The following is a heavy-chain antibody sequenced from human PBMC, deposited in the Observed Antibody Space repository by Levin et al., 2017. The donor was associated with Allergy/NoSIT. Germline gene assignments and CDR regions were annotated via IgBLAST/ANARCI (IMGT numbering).Heavy chain of an antibody. Sequence: ASVKVSCKASGGTFSSYAISWVRQAPGQGLEWMGGIIPIFGTANYAQKFQGRVTITADESTSTAYMELSSLRSEDTAVYYCAARQEDMTIDYWGQGTLVTVSS. V-gene: IGHV1-69*13. J-gene: IGHJ4*02. CDR2: IIPIFGTA. CDR3: AARQEDMTIDY. CDR1: GGTFSSYA. D-gene: IGHD4-11*01.